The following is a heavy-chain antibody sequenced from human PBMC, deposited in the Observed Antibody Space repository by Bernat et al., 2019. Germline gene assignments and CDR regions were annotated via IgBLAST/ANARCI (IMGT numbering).Heavy chain of an antibody. CDR1: GFTVSSNY. V-gene: IGHV3-53*01. Sequence: EVQLVESGGGLIQPGGSLRLSCAASGFTVSSNYMSWVRQAPGKGLEWVSVIYSGGSTYYADSVKGRFTISRDNAQNTLYLQMNSLRDEDTAVYYCARRFCSGGICRPDYWGQGTLVTVSS. J-gene: IGHJ4*02. CDR2: IYSGGST. CDR3: ARRFCSGGICRPDY. D-gene: IGHD2-8*02.